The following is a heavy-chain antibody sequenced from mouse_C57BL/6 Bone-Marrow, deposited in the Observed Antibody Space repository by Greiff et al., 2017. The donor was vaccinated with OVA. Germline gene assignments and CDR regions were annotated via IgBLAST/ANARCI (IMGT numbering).Heavy chain of an antibody. V-gene: IGHV1-54*01. CDR3: ARRLTGRYFDV. CDR2: INPGSGGT. CDR1: GYAFTNYL. D-gene: IGHD4-1*01. Sequence: VQLQQSGAELVRPGTSVKVSCKASGYAFTNYLIEWVKQRPGQGLEWIGVINPGSGGTNYNEKFKGKATLTADKSSSTAYMQLSSLTSEYSAVYFCARRLTGRYFDVWGTGTTVTVAS. J-gene: IGHJ1*03.